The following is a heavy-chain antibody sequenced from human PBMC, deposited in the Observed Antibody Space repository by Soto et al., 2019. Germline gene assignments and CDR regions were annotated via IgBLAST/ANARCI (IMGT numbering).Heavy chain of an antibody. Sequence: PGGSLRLSCAASGFSFSSYAMSWIRQAPGKGLEWVSYISSSSSYTNYADSVKGRFTISRDNAKNSLYLQMNSLRAEDTAVYYCAATRGDYDILTGYPDWWGQGALVTVSS. CDR1: GFSFSSYA. J-gene: IGHJ1*01. D-gene: IGHD3-9*01. CDR2: ISSSSSYT. CDR3: AATRGDYDILTGYPDW. V-gene: IGHV3-11*06.